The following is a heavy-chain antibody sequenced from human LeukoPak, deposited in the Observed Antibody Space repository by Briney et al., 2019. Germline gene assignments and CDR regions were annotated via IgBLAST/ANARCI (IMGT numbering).Heavy chain of an antibody. V-gene: IGHV4-39*07. D-gene: IGHD3-16*01. Sequence: SETLSLTCTVSGGSISSSSYFWGWIRQPPGKGLEWIGSIYYSGSTYYNPSLKSRVTISVDTSKNQFSLKLSSVTAADTAVYYCARDTIGIGLRLGEYTDYWGQGTLVTVS. J-gene: IGHJ4*02. CDR1: GGSISSSSYF. CDR2: IYYSGST. CDR3: ARDTIGIGLRLGEYTDY.